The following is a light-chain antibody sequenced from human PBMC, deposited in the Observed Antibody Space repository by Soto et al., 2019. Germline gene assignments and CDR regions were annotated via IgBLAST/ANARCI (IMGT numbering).Light chain of an antibody. CDR3: QQYNSEFPT. CDR2: DAS. CDR1: HSISEW. V-gene: IGKV1-5*01. J-gene: IGKJ1*01. Sequence: DIHMTQSPSALSASVGDRVTINCRASHSISEWLAWYQQRPGKAPRLLIYDASTLENGVPSRFSGSGSGTEFTLTISSLQPDDFATYYCQQYNSEFPTFGQGTTVAIK.